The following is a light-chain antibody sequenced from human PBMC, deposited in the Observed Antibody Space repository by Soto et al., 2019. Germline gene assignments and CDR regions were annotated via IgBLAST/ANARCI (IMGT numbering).Light chain of an antibody. CDR1: QDISNF. CDR2: AAS. CDR3: QKYNSAPNT. Sequence: DIQMTQSPSSLSASVGDRVTITCRASQDISNFVAWYQQKPGKVPKLLIYAASTLRTVFQTRFSGSGSGTVFTLTINSLQPEDVATYYCQKYNSAPNTFGRGTRREI. V-gene: IGKV1-27*01. J-gene: IGKJ2*01.